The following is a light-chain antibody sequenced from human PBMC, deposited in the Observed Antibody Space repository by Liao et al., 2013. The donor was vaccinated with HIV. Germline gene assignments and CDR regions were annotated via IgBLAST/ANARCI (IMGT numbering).Light chain of an antibody. CDR3: QVWDSGSENYV. CDR2: YDS. J-gene: IGLJ1*01. Sequence: SYELTQPPSVSVAPGRTATITCGGINIATKRVHWYQLKPGQAPVMVISYDSDRPSGIPERFSGSGSRSGNKAILTVSGVEAGDEADYYCQVWDSGSENYVFGTGTKVTVL. V-gene: IGLV3-21*04. CDR1: NIATKR.